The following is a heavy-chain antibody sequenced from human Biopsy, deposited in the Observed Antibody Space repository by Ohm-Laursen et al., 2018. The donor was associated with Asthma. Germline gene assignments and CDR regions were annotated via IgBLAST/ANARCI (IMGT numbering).Heavy chain of an antibody. CDR3: SRDTLGYYFDI. D-gene: IGHD6-13*01. CDR1: GTHFGSYN. V-gene: IGHV3-30-3*01. J-gene: IGHJ4*02. Sequence: SLRLSCAASGTHFGSYNMHWARQAPGKGLEWVAVITFDGSSQHYGDSVKGRFTISRDNSKNMLFLQMNSLRAEDTAVYYCSRDTLGYYFDIWGQGPQVTVSS. CDR2: ITFDGSSQ.